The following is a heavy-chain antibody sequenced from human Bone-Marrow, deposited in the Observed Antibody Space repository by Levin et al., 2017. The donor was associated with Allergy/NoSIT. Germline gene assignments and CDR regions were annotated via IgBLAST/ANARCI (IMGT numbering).Heavy chain of an antibody. CDR3: AKGVGSDYLFDY. J-gene: IGHJ4*02. Sequence: GGSLRLSCAASGFTFSSYAMTWVRQAPGKGLEWVSTVTGSGSATYYADSVKGRFTVSRDNSKNTVSLQMSGLKADDTAIYYCAKGVGSDYLFDYWGQGTQVTVSS. V-gene: IGHV3-23*01. CDR2: VTGSGSAT. CDR1: GFTFSSYA. D-gene: IGHD2-21*01.